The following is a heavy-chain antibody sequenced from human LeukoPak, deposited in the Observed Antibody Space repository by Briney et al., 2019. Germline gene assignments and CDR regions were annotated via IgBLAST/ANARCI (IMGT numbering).Heavy chain of an antibody. J-gene: IGHJ4*02. V-gene: IGHV3-7*01. CDR1: GFTFSSYG. CDR2: IKEDGSEK. D-gene: IGHD3-22*01. Sequence: GGSLRLSCAASGFTFSSYGMHWVCQAPGKGLEWVANIKEDGSEKYYADSVKGRFTISRDNAKNSLYLQMNSLRAEDTAVYYCAGYYYDSTTYRDYWGQGTLVTVSS. CDR3: AGYYYDSTTYRDY.